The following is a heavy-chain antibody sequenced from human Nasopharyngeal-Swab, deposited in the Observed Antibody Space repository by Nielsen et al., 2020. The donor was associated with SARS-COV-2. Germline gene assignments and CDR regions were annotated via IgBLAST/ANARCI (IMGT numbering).Heavy chain of an antibody. J-gene: IGHJ5*02. Sequence: GESLKISCAASGFTFSSYSMNWVRQAPGKGLEWVSSISSSSSYTYYADSVKGRFTISRDNSKNTLYLQMNSLRAEDTAVYYCAKSSRIVVVPATKWFDPWGQGTLVTVSS. D-gene: IGHD2-2*01. CDR1: GFTFSSYS. CDR3: AKSSRIVVVPATKWFDP. CDR2: ISSSSSYT. V-gene: IGHV3-21*04.